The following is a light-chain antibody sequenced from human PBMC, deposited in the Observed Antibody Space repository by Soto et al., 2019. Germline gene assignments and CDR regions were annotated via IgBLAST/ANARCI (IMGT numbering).Light chain of an antibody. CDR2: WAS. V-gene: IGKV4-1*01. Sequence: DIVMTQSPDSLAVSLGERATINCKSSQSVLYSSNNKNYLAWYQQKPGQPPKLLIYWASTRESGVPDRFSGSGSGTDFTLPISSLQAEDVAVYYCQQYYSTPYTFDQGTKLEIK. CDR1: QSVLYSSNNKNY. J-gene: IGKJ2*01. CDR3: QQYYSTPYT.